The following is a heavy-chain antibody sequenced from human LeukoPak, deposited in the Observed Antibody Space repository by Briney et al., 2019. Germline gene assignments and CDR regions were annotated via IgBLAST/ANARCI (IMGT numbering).Heavy chain of an antibody. Sequence: ASVKVSCKASGGTFSSYAISWVRQAPGQGLEWMGGIIPIFGTANYAQKFQGRVTITTDESTSTAYMELSSLRSEDTAVYYCARVQTDCSSTSCPNYYYYYMDAWGKGTTVTVSS. D-gene: IGHD2-2*01. V-gene: IGHV1-69*05. CDR3: ARVQTDCSSTSCPNYYYYYMDA. CDR1: GGTFSSYA. J-gene: IGHJ6*03. CDR2: IIPIFGTA.